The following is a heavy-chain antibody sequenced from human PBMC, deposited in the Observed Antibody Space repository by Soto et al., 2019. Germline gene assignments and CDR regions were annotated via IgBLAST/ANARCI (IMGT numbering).Heavy chain of an antibody. J-gene: IGHJ5*02. CDR2: IYTSGST. CDR3: ARGIVVVPAASGGIYNWFDP. CDR1: GGSISSYY. Sequence: SETLSLICTVSGGSISSYYWSWIRQPAGKGLEWIGRIYTSGSTNYNPSLKSRVTMSVDTSKNQFSLKLSSVTAADTAVYYCARGIVVVPAASGGIYNWFDPWGQGTLVTVSS. D-gene: IGHD2-2*01. V-gene: IGHV4-4*07.